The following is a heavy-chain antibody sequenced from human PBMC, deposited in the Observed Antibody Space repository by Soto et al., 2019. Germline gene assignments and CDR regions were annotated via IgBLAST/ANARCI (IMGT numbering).Heavy chain of an antibody. CDR3: ARLGVGATHFDS. D-gene: IGHD1-26*01. V-gene: IGHV3-11*01. J-gene: IGHJ4*02. Sequence: QVQLVESGGGLVEPGGSLRLSCAPSGFTFSNYYMSWVRQAPGKGLEWISYISSSAFTIYYADSVKGRFTISRDNGKNSLYLQMNGLRAEDTAVYYCARLGVGATHFDSWGQGTLVTVAS. CDR1: GFTFSNYY. CDR2: ISSSAFTI.